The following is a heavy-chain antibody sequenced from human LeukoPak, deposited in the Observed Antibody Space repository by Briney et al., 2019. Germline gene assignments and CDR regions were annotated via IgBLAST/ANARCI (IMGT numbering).Heavy chain of an antibody. CDR3: ARASLGLAPFDY. J-gene: IGHJ4*02. CDR1: GFTFSDYY. CDR2: ISSSSSYT. Sequence: GGFLRLSCAASGFTFSDYYMSWIRQAPGKGLEWVSYISSSSSYTNYADSVKGRFTISRDNAKNSLYLQMNSLRAEDTAVYYCARASLGLAPFDYWGQGTLVTVSS. V-gene: IGHV3-11*06.